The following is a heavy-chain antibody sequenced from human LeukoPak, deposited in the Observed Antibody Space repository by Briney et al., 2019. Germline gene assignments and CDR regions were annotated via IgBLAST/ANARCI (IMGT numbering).Heavy chain of an antibody. J-gene: IGHJ4*02. Sequence: GASVKASCKASGYTFTGYYMHWVRQAPGKGLEWMGWINPNSGCTNYAQEVQGRVTMTRDTSISTAYKELSRLRPDDTAVYYCARGPLKSGFWSGSHIRHFDNWGQGTLVTVSS. V-gene: IGHV1-2*02. CDR2: INPNSGCT. CDR3: ARGPLKSGFWSGSHIRHFDN. CDR1: GYTFTGYY. D-gene: IGHD3-3*01.